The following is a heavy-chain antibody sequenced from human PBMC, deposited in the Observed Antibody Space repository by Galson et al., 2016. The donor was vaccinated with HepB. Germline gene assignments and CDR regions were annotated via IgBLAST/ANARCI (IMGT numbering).Heavy chain of an antibody. CDR3: AREAERWNYLDY. V-gene: IGHV3-30*04. Sequence: SLRLSCAASGYIFRTYPMHWVRQAPGKGLEWVAVISSDGSNEWYADSVKGRFNIARDNSQNTLSLQMCRLRPEDTAAYYCAREAERWNYLDYWGQGALVSVSS. CDR2: ISSDGSNE. CDR1: GYIFRTYP. J-gene: IGHJ4*02. D-gene: IGHD5-24*01.